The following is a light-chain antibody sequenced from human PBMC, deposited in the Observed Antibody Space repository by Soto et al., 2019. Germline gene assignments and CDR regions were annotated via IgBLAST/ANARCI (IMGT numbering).Light chain of an antibody. CDR1: SGDVGGYNY. V-gene: IGLV2-8*01. J-gene: IGLJ1*01. CDR2: EVS. Sequence: QSVLTQPPSASGSPGQSVTISCTGTSGDVGGYNYVSWYQQHPGKAPKLMIFEVSERPSGVPDRFSASKSGNTASLTVSGLQAEDEADYYCRSYAGSNNYVFGTGTKVTVL. CDR3: RSYAGSNNYV.